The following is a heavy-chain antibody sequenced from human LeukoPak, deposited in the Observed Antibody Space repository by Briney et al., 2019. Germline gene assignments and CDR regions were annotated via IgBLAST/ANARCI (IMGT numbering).Heavy chain of an antibody. D-gene: IGHD1-26*01. CDR3: AKVLLRELPPPTYDY. Sequence: PGGSLRLSCAASGFTFSSYAMHWVRQAPGKGLEYVSAISSNGVSTYYANSVKGRFTISRDNSKNTLYLQMNSLRAEDTAVYYCAKVLLRELPPPTYDYWGQGTLVTVSS. CDR1: GFTFSSYA. CDR2: ISSNGVST. J-gene: IGHJ4*02. V-gene: IGHV3-64*01.